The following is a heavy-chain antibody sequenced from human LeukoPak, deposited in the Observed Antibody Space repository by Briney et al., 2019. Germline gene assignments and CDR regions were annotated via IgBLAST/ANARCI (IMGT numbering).Heavy chain of an antibody. Sequence: GGSLRLSCAASGFTFSSYAMSWVRQAPGKGLEWVSAISGSGGSTYYADSVKGRFTISRDNSKNTLYLQMNSLRAEDTALYYCAKGHDSSGYYPYWYFDLWGRGTLVTVSS. V-gene: IGHV3-23*01. CDR1: GFTFSSYA. CDR2: ISGSGGST. J-gene: IGHJ2*01. CDR3: AKGHDSSGYYPYWYFDL. D-gene: IGHD3-22*01.